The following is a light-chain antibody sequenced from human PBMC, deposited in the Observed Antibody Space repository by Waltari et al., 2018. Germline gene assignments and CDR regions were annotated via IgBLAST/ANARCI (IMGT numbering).Light chain of an antibody. V-gene: IGKV3-20*01. Sequence: VLTQSPGTLPLSPGERATLSCRASQSLTKRYLAWYQQKPGQAPRLLIYGASSRAAGIPDRFSGSGSGTEFTLTISRLEPEDFAVYYCQQYGSSILYTFGQGTKLEIK. CDR1: QSLTKRY. CDR2: GAS. CDR3: QQYGSSILYT. J-gene: IGKJ2*01.